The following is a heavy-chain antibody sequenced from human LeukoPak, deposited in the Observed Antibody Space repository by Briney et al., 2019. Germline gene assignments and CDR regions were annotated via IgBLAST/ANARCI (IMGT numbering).Heavy chain of an antibody. D-gene: IGHD1-26*01. CDR1: GFTFSSYA. CDR2: IHQDGSDK. J-gene: IGHJ4*02. Sequence: GGSLRLSCAASGFTFSSYAMSWVRQAPGKGLEWVANIHQDGSDKYYVYSVKGRFTISRDNAKNSLYLQMNSLRAEDTAVYYCARDDSGSYFYWGQGTLVTVSS. V-gene: IGHV3-7*01. CDR3: ARDDSGSYFY.